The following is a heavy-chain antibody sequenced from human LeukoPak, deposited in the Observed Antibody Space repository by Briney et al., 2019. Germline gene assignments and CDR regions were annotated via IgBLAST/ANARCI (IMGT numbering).Heavy chain of an antibody. CDR3: AKGRSGIAAAGLNY. D-gene: IGHD6-13*01. V-gene: IGHV3-23*01. CDR2: ISGSSDIT. Sequence: GGSLRLSCAASGFRFSDYYMSWVRQAPGKGLEWVSVISGSSDITYYADSVKGRFTISRDNSKNTLYLQMNSLRAEDTAVYYCAKGRSGIAAAGLNYWGQGTLVTVSS. CDR1: GFRFSDYY. J-gene: IGHJ4*02.